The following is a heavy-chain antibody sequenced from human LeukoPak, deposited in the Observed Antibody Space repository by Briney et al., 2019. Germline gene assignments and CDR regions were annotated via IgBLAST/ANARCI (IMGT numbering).Heavy chain of an antibody. D-gene: IGHD3-3*01. CDR2: IIPILGIA. V-gene: IGHV1-69*04. CDR3: ARSAIFGVVIISDY. CDR1: GGTFSSYA. Sequence: SVKVSCKASGGTFSSYAISWVRQAPGQGLEWMGRIIPILGIANYAQKFQGRVTITADKSTSTAYMELSSLRSEDTAVYYCARSAIFGVVIISDYWGQGTLVTVPS. J-gene: IGHJ4*02.